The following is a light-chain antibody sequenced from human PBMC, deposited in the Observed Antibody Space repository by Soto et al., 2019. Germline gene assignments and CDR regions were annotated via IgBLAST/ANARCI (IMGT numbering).Light chain of an antibody. CDR1: QSVSSSY. CDR2: GAS. J-gene: IGKJ1*01. Sequence: EIGLTQSPGTLSMSPGERATLSCRASQSVSSSYLAWYQQKPGQAPRLLIYGASSRATGIPDRFSGSGSGTDFTLTISRLEPEDFAVYYCQQYGSSLWTFGQGTKVDSK. V-gene: IGKV3-20*01. CDR3: QQYGSSLWT.